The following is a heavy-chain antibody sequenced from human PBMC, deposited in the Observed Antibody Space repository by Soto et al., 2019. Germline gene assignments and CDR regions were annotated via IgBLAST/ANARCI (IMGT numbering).Heavy chain of an antibody. J-gene: IGHJ4*02. CDR3: ATVSYSSGWYAPHFDY. CDR2: FDPEDGET. D-gene: IGHD6-19*01. V-gene: IGHV1-24*01. CDR1: GYTFTGYY. Sequence: ASVKVSCKDSGYTFTGYYIHWVRQAPGKGLEWMGGFDPEDGETIYAQKFQGRVTMTEDTSTDTAYMELSSLRSEDTAVYYCATVSYSSGWYAPHFDYWGQGTLVTVSS.